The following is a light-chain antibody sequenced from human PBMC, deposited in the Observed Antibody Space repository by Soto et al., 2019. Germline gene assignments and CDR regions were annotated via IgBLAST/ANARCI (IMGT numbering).Light chain of an antibody. V-gene: IGKV3D-11*02. CDR3: QQRSNWHTVT. CDR1: QSVSSY. J-gene: IGKJ5*01. Sequence: EIVLTQSPGTLSLSPGERATLSCSSSQSVSSYYLAWYQQKPGQAPRLLIYDASNRATGIPARFSGSGSGTDLTLTISSLEPEDFAVYYCQQRSNWHTVTFGQGTRLEIK. CDR2: DAS.